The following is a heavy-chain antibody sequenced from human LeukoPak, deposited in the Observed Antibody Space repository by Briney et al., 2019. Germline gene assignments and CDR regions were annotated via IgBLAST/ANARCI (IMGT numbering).Heavy chain of an antibody. Sequence: PSETLSLTCAVYSGSFTAYYWSWIRQPPGKGLEWVGEINHTGNTNYSPSLKSRVTISVDTSKNQFSLKLSSVTVADTAVYFCARYASSTSFSPFDYWSQGTLVTVSS. V-gene: IGHV4-34*01. CDR3: ARYASSTSFSPFDY. J-gene: IGHJ4*02. CDR2: INHTGNT. CDR1: SGSFTAYY. D-gene: IGHD3-16*01.